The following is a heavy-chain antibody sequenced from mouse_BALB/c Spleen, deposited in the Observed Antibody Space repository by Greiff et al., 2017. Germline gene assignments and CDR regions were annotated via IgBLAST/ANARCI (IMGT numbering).Heavy chain of an antibody. CDR1: GFTFSDFY. CDR2: SRNKANDYTT. CDR3: ARGATVVEGDY. J-gene: IGHJ4*01. Sequence: EVKVVESGGGLVQPGGSLRLSCATSGFTFSDFYMEWVRQPPGKRLEWIAASRNKANDYTTEYSASVKGRFIVSRDTSQSILYLQMNALRAEDTAIYYCARGATVVEGDYWGQGTSVTVSS. D-gene: IGHD1-1*01. V-gene: IGHV7-1*02.